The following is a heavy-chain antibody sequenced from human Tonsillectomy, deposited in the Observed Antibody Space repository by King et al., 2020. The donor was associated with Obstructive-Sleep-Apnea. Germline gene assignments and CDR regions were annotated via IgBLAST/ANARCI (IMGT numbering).Heavy chain of an antibody. CDR3: ARKGGAAAPDY. CDR1: VGSFSGYF. J-gene: IGHJ4*02. V-gene: IGHV4-34*01. Sequence: QLQQWGAGLLKPSETLSLTCAVYVGSFSGYFWSWFRQPPGKGLEWIGAINLSGSTNYNPSLKSRGTISVDTSKNQFSLKLSSVTAADTAVYYCARKGGAAAPDYWGQGTLVTVSS. CDR2: INLSGST. D-gene: IGHD6-13*01.